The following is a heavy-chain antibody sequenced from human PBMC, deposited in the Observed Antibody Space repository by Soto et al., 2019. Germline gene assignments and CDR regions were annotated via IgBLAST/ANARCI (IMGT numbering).Heavy chain of an antibody. CDR1: GGTFSSNT. J-gene: IGHJ4*01. Sequence: SVKVCCKASGGTFSSNTITWVRQAPGQGLEWMGGITPMFGTPNYAQKFRGRVTITADESTSTAYMELSSLRSEDTAMYFCARDGTLYDSRAYYYLYWGHGTLVTVSS. CDR2: ITPMFGTP. V-gene: IGHV1-69*13. CDR3: ARDGTLYDSRAYYYLY. D-gene: IGHD3-22*01.